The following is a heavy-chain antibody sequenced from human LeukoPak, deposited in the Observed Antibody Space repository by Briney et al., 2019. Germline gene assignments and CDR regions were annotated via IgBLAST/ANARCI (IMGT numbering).Heavy chain of an antibody. V-gene: IGHV5-51*01. Sequence: GESLKISCKGAGYSFISYWIAWVRQMPGKGLEWMGIIYPGDSDTKYSPSFQGQVTISVDKSISTAYLQWSSLKASDTAMYYCARGLYSYGTSFDYWGQGTLVTVSS. J-gene: IGHJ4*02. CDR1: GYSFISYW. CDR2: IYPGDSDT. CDR3: ARGLYSYGTSFDY. D-gene: IGHD5-18*01.